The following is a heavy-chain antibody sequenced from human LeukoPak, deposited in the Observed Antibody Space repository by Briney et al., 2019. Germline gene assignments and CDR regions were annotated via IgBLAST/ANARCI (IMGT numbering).Heavy chain of an antibody. CDR1: GYTFSDYY. V-gene: IGHV1-2*02. J-gene: IGHJ3*01. CDR2: INPNSGGA. Sequence: ASVKVSCKASGYTFSDYYMHWVRQAPGQGLEWMGWINPNSGGANYAQSFQGRVALTRDTSITTAYMEVSRLTSDDTAVYYCARGSLKSSADGFDFWGQRTMVTVS. CDR3: ARGSLKSSADGFDF.